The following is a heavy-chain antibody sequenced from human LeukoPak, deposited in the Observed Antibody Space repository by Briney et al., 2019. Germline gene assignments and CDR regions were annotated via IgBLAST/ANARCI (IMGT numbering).Heavy chain of an antibody. CDR3: ARVFRRVLLWFGELFAFDY. V-gene: IGHV3-30-3*01. D-gene: IGHD3-10*01. CDR2: ISYDGSNK. CDR1: GFTFSSYA. Sequence: GGSLRLSCAASGFTFSSYAMHWVRQAPGKGLEWVAVISYDGSNKYYADSVKGRFTISRDNSKNTLYLQMSSLRAEDTAVYYCARVFRRVLLWFGELFAFDYWGQGTLVTVSS. J-gene: IGHJ4*02.